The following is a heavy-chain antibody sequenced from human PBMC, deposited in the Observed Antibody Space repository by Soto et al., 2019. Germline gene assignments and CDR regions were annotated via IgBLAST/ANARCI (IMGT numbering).Heavy chain of an antibody. D-gene: IGHD3-16*02. CDR2: ISDSGDRT. V-gene: IGHV3-23*01. CDR3: ANDRGIIVKAGDAFDV. CDR1: GFTFSMSA. J-gene: IGHJ3*01. Sequence: ESGGGLVQPGGSLRLSCASSGFTFSMSAVNWVRQAPGKGLEWVSYISDSGDRTYYADSVKGRFTISRDRSKNTVSLQMDSLRAEDTAVYYCANDRGIIVKAGDAFDVWGQGTKVTVSS.